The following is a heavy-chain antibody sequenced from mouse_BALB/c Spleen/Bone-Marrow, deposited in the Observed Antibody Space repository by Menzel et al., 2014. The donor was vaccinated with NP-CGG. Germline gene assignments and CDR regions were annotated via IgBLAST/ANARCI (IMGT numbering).Heavy chain of an antibody. V-gene: IGHV1-67*01. CDR3: ARNFYGSAYFDF. J-gene: IGHJ2*01. CDR1: GYKFTDYA. Sequence: QVQLQQSGPGPVRPGVSVKISCKGSGYKFTDYAMHWVKQSHAKSLEWIGLISTYSGNTHYNQKFKGKATMTVDKSSSTAYMELARLTSEDSAIYYCARNFYGSAYFDFWGQGSTLTVSS. CDR2: ISTYSGNT. D-gene: IGHD1-1*01.